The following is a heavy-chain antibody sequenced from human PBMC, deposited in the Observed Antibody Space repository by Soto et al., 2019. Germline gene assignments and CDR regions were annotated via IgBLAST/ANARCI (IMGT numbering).Heavy chain of an antibody. CDR1: GFNFSIYS. CDR3: AIDSDGGY. V-gene: IGHV3-23*01. J-gene: IGHJ4*02. Sequence: PGGSLRLSCAASGFNFSIYSMIWVRQAPGKGLEWVSGISPTTGNTYYTNSVKGRFTISRDNFENTLFLQMNNLRAEDTALYYCAIDSDGGYWGQGTLVTFSS. CDR2: ISPTTGNT. D-gene: IGHD2-15*01.